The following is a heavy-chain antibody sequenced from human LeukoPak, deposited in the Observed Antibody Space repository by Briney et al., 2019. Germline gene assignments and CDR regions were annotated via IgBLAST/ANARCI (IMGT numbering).Heavy chain of an antibody. D-gene: IGHD2-2*01. J-gene: IGHJ5*02. CDR1: GYTFTSYG. Sequence: GASVKVSCKASGYTFTSYGISWVRQAPGQGLEWTGWISAYNGNTNYAQKLQGRVTMTTDTSTSTAYMELRSLRSDDTAVYYCARDVRVVVVPAAMMSWFDPWGQGTLVTVSS. V-gene: IGHV1-18*01. CDR2: ISAYNGNT. CDR3: ARDVRVVVVPAAMMSWFDP.